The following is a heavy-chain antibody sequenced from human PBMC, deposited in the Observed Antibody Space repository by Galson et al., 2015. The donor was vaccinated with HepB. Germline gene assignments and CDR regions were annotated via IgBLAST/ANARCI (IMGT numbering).Heavy chain of an antibody. CDR1: GFTFSSYA. Sequence: SLRLSCAASGFTFSSYAMHWVRQAPGKGLEWVAVISYDGSNKYYADSVKGRFTISRDNSKNTLYLQMNSLRAEDTAVYYCARSKSSSRIYYYYGMDVWGQGTTVTVSS. D-gene: IGHD6-13*01. CDR2: ISYDGSNK. V-gene: IGHV3-30*04. J-gene: IGHJ6*02. CDR3: ARSKSSSRIYYYYGMDV.